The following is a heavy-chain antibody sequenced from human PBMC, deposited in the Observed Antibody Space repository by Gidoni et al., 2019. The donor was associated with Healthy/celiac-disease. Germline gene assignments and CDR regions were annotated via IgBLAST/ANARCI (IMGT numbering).Heavy chain of an antibody. CDR2: IYYSGST. J-gene: IGHJ4*02. CDR3: ARQHVLLWLIDY. V-gene: IGHV4-59*08. CDR1: GCSISSYY. Sequence: QVQLQESGPGLVKPSETLSLTCTVSGCSISSYYWSWIRQPPGKGLEWIGYIYYSGSTNYNPSLKSRVTISVDTSKNQFSLKLSSVTAADTAVYYCARQHVLLWLIDYWGQGTLVTVSS. D-gene: IGHD3-10*01.